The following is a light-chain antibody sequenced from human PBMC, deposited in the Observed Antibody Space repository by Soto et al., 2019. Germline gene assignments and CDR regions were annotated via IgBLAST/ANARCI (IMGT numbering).Light chain of an antibody. J-gene: IGLJ2*01. Sequence: QSALTQPPSASGSPGQSVTISCTGTSSDVGGYNYVSWYQQHPGKAPKLMIHEVTKRPSGVPDRFSGSKSGNTASLTVSGLQAEHEADYYCSSYAGSNNLVFGGGTKVTVL. CDR3: SSYAGSNNLV. V-gene: IGLV2-8*01. CDR1: SSDVGGYNY. CDR2: EVT.